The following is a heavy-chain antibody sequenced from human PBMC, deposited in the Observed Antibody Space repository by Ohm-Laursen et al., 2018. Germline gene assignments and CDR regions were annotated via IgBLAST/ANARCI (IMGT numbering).Heavy chain of an antibody. J-gene: IGHJ4*02. CDR1: GGTFSSYA. CDR3: ARDLQAAAAPDF. Sequence: GASVKVSCRASGGTFSSYAISWVRQAPGQGLEWMGRIIPTLGVANYAQKFQGRVTIIADKSTSTAYMELHRLTSEDTAVYFCARDLQAAAAPDFWGQGTLVTVSS. D-gene: IGHD6-13*01. CDR2: IIPTLGVA. V-gene: IGHV1-69*04.